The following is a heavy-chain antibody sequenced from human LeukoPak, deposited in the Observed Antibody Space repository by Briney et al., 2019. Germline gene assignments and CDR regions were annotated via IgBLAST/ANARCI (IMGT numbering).Heavy chain of an antibody. J-gene: IGHJ6*02. Sequence: GGSLRLSCAASGFTFNNAWMRWVRQAPGKGLEWVGRIKRKNDGGTTDYAAPVKGRFTISRDDSKNTVYLEMNSLKTGDTAVYYCTTDTHCSTIGCRGPNYYYGLDVWGQGTTVTVSS. CDR1: GFTFNNAW. CDR3: TTDTHCSTIGCRGPNYYYGLDV. V-gene: IGHV3-15*01. D-gene: IGHD2-2*01. CDR2: IKRKNDGGTT.